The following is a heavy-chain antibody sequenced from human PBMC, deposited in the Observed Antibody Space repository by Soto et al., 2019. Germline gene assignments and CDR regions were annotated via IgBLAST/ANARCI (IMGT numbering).Heavy chain of an antibody. V-gene: IGHV4-61*01. CDR2: VSHTGST. Sequence: QVHLQESGPGLLKPSATLSLTCTVTDDVVVGGRYYWNWIRQTPGKNLGWIGYVSHTGSTNSNASLTSRVTLSVDTSNKQFYLKLTSLTAADTAVYYGARELGGTYSDSLGQGTRVTVSP. D-gene: IGHD2-15*01. CDR3: ARELGGTYSDS. J-gene: IGHJ4*02. CDR1: DDVVVGGRYY.